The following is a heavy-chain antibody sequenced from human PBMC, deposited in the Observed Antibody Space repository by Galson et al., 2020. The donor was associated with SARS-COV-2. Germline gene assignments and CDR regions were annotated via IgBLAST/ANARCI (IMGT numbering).Heavy chain of an antibody. CDR3: AKDISSGGRYYFDD. Sequence: LSLTCAASGFTFDDYAMCWVRQAPGKGLEWVSGISWNSGSIGYADSVKGRFTVSRDNAKNSLYLQMNSLRAEDTALYYCAKDISSGGRYYFDDWGQGTLVTVSS. CDR1: GFTFDDYA. CDR2: ISWNSGSI. V-gene: IGHV3-9*01. D-gene: IGHD2-15*01. J-gene: IGHJ4*02.